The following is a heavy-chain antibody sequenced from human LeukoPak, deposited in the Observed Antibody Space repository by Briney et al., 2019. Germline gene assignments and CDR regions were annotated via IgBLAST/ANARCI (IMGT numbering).Heavy chain of an antibody. V-gene: IGHV3-21*01. Sequence: PGGSLRLSCAASGFTFSSYTMNWVRQAPGKGLEWDSSISSSSSYIYHADSVKGRFTISRDNAKSSLYLQMNSLRAEDTAVYYCARGDRGSSWFYFDYWGQGTLVTVSS. CDR3: ARGDRGSSWFYFDY. CDR1: GFTFSSYT. D-gene: IGHD6-13*01. CDR2: ISSSSSYI. J-gene: IGHJ4*02.